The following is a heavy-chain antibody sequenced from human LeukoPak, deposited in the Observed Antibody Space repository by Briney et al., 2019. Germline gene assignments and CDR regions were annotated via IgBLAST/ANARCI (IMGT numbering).Heavy chain of an antibody. J-gene: IGHJ4*02. D-gene: IGHD2-15*01. Sequence: GGSLRLSCAASGFTFSTYAMSWVRQSPGKGLEWVSTISGSGGSTYYADSVKGRFTISRDNAKNALYLQMNSLRAEDTAMYYCARELSGGSSRHFDYWGQGTLVTVSS. CDR2: ISGSGGST. CDR1: GFTFSTYA. V-gene: IGHV3-23*01. CDR3: ARELSGGSSRHFDY.